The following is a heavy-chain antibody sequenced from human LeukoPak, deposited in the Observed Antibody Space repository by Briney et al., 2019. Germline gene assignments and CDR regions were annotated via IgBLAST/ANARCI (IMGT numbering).Heavy chain of an antibody. J-gene: IGHJ4*02. CDR3: ARDTTVTGHFDY. CDR2: IYYSGST. CDR1: GGSIGTYY. V-gene: IGHV4-59*01. D-gene: IGHD4-17*01. Sequence: SETLSLTCTVSGGSIGTYYWSWIRQPPGKGLEWIGYIYYSGSTNYNPSLKSRVTISVDKSKNLFSLKLSSVTAADTAVYYCARDTTVTGHFDYWGQGTLVTVPS.